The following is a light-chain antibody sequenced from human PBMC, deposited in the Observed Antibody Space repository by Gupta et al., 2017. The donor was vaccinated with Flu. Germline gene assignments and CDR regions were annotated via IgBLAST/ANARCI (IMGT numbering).Light chain of an antibody. CDR3: CSYAGTYTWV. J-gene: IGLJ3*02. Sequence: SALPQPRSVSGSPGQSVTISCTGTSSDVGGYNYVSWLQQQPGKAPKLMIYDVSKRPSGVPDRFSGSKSGNTASLTISGLQAEDEADYHCCSYAGTYTWVFGGGTKLTVL. CDR1: SSDVGGYNY. CDR2: DVS. V-gene: IGLV2-11*01.